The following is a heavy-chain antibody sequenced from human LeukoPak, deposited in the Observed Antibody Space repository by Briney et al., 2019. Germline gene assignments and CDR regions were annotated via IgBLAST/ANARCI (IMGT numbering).Heavy chain of an antibody. V-gene: IGHV4-59*01. Sequence: PSETLSLTCTVSGGSISSYYWSWIRQPPGKGLERIGYIYYSGSTNYNPSLKSRVTISVDTSKNQFSLKLSSVTAADTAVYYCARGCSSTSCYGLYYFDYWGQGTLVTVSS. D-gene: IGHD2-2*01. CDR1: GGSISSYY. CDR2: IYYSGST. J-gene: IGHJ4*02. CDR3: ARGCSSTSCYGLYYFDY.